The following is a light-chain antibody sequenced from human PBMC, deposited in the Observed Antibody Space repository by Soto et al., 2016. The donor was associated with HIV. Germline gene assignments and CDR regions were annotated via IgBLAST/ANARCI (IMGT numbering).Light chain of an antibody. CDR2: DDT. V-gene: IGLV3-21*03. CDR3: QVWDSTSAHYV. CDR1: NIGTKS. Sequence: SYVLTQPPSVSVAPGKTARISCGGNNIGTKSVHWYQQKPGQAPVLVVYDDTDRPSGIPERFSASNSGNTATLTISRVEAGDEADYYCQVWDSTSAHYVFGTGTEVHRP. J-gene: IGLJ1*01.